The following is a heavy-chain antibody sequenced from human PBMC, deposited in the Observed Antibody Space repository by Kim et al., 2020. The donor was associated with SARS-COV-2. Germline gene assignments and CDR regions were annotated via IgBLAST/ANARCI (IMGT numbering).Heavy chain of an antibody. V-gene: IGHV3-30-3*01. J-gene: IGHJ4*02. CDR3: ARAAGGIYSSSGSY. Sequence: GSLRLSCAASGFTFSTYAMHWVRQAPGKGLEWVASISYDGSNKFYADSVKGRFTISRDNSMNTVYLQMNSLRAEDTAVYYCARAAGGIYSSSGSYWDQGTLITVSS. CDR1: GFTFSTYA. CDR2: ISYDGSNK. D-gene: IGHD6-6*01.